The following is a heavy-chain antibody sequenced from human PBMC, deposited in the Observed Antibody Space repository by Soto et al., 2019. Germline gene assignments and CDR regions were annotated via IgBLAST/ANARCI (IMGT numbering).Heavy chain of an antibody. CDR3: ARESSSGWFDAFDI. CDR2: ISYAGRNK. J-gene: IGHJ3*02. D-gene: IGHD6-19*01. CDR1: GFTFSSYA. V-gene: IGHV3-30-3*01. Sequence: GALRLSCAASGFTFSSYAMHWVRQAPGKGREWVAVISYAGRNKYYADSVKGRFTISRDNSKNTLYLQMNSLRAEDTAVYYCARESSSGWFDAFDIWGQGTMVTVSS.